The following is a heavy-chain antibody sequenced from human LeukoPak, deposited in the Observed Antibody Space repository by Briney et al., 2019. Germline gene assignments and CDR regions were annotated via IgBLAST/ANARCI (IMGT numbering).Heavy chain of an antibody. CDR2: INPNSGGT. J-gene: IGHJ4*02. CDR1: GYTFTGYY. Sequence: ASVKVSCKASGYTFTGYYKHWVRQAPGQGLEWMGRINPNSGGTNYAQKFQGRVTMTRDTSISTAYMELSRLRSDDTAVYYCARDKDSSGYYKPWGQGTLVTVSS. CDR3: ARDKDSSGYYKP. V-gene: IGHV1-2*06. D-gene: IGHD3-22*01.